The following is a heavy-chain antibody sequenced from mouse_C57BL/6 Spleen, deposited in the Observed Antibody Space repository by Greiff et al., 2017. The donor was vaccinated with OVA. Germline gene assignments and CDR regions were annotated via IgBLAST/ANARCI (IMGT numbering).Heavy chain of an antibody. D-gene: IGHD4-1*01. CDR3: ARHEDGTAWFAY. J-gene: IGHJ3*01. Sequence: QVQLQQSGAELVKPGASVQLSCKASGYTFTEYTIHWVKQRSGQGLEWIWWFYPGRGSIKYNEKFKDKATLTADKSSSTVYMELSRLTAEDSAVYFCARHEDGTAWFAYWGQGTLVTVSA. CDR2: FYPGRGSI. V-gene: IGHV1-62-2*01. CDR1: GYTFTEYT.